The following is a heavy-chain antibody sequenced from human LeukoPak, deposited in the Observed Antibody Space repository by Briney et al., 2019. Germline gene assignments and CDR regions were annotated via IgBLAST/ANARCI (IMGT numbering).Heavy chain of an antibody. V-gene: IGHV3-74*01. Sequence: SCKVSGGTFSSYWMHWVRQALGKGLVWVPRINSDGSSTSYADSVKGRFTISRDNAKNTLYLQMNSLRAEDTAVYYCARDPGPIAAGDYWGQGTLVTVSS. D-gene: IGHD6-13*01. CDR1: GGTFSSYW. CDR3: ARDPGPIAAGDY. CDR2: INSDGSST. J-gene: IGHJ4*02.